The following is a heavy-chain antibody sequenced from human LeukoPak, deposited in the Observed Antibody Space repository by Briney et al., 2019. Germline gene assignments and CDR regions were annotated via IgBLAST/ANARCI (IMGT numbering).Heavy chain of an antibody. J-gene: IGHJ4*02. CDR1: DGSINSYY. V-gene: IGHV4-59*01. D-gene: IGHD4-17*01. CDR2: IYYNGNT. Sequence: SETLSLTCSVSDGSINSYYWNWIRRPPGKGLEWIGYIYYNGNTNYSPSLKSRVTMSVDTSKNLFSLKVSSVTAADTAVYYCARGDYGAATAILYYFDYWGQGTLVTVSS. CDR3: ARGDYGAATAILYYFDY.